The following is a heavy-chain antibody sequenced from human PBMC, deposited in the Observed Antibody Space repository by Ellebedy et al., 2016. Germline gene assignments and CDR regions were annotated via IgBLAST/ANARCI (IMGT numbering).Heavy chain of an antibody. Sequence: GGSLRLXXSASGFTFSSYAMHWVRQAPGKGLEYVSAISSNGGSTYYADSVKGRFTISRDNSKNTLYLQMSSLRAEDTAVYYCVSEVAMVRGVLDYWGQGTLVTVSS. CDR3: VSEVAMVRGVLDY. D-gene: IGHD3-10*01. V-gene: IGHV3-64D*06. CDR2: ISSNGGST. CDR1: GFTFSSYA. J-gene: IGHJ4*02.